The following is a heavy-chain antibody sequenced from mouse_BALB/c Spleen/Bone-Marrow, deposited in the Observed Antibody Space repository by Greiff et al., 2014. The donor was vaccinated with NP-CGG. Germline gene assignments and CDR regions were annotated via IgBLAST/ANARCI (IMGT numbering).Heavy chain of an antibody. J-gene: IGHJ4*01. CDR2: IDPETGGT. Sequence: QLQQSGAELVRPGASVTLSCKASGYKFTDYEMHWVKQTPVHGLEWIGSIDPETGGTAYNQNFKGKATLTADRSSTTAYMELRSLTSEDSAVYYCTREGIYFGYDVPMDYWGQGTSVTVSS. CDR3: TREGIYFGYDVPMDY. V-gene: IGHV1-15*01. D-gene: IGHD2-2*01. CDR1: GYKFTDYE.